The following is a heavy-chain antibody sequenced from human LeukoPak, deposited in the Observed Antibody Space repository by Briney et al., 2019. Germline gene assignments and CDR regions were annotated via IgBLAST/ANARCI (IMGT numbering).Heavy chain of an antibody. J-gene: IGHJ5*01. D-gene: IGHD2-21*01. V-gene: IGHV3-33*05. CDR1: GFTFSSYG. CDR2: IQYDGSRN. CDR3: TRDNCGSPSCFDF. Sequence: GGSLRLSCVASGFTFSSYGMHWVRQAPGKGLEWVAAIQYDGSRNYYADSAKGRFTISRDDSKNTLHLQMDSLRAEDTAVYFCTRDNCGSPSCFDFWGQGTLVTVSS.